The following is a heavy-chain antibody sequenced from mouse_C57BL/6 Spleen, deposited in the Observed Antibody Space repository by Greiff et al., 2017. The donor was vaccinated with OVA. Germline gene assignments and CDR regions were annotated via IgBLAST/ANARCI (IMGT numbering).Heavy chain of an antibody. V-gene: IGHV1-63*01. J-gene: IGHJ4*01. D-gene: IGHD4-1*01. CDR1: GYTFTNYW. Sequence: VKLLESGAELVRPGTSVKMSCKASGYTFTNYWIGWAKQRPGHGLEWIGDIYPGGGYTNYNEKFKGKATLTADKSSSTAYMQFSSLTSEDSAIYYCARWANWDTRYAMDYWGQGTSVTVSS. CDR3: ARWANWDTRYAMDY. CDR2: IYPGGGYT.